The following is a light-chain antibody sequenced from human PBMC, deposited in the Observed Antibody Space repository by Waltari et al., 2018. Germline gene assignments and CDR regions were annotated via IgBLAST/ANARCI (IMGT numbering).Light chain of an antibody. V-gene: IGLV2-11*01. Sequence: QSALTQFRSVSGSLGQSVTISCTGTSSDVGGYNYVSWYQQHPGKAPKLMIYDVNKRPPGVPDRFSGSKSGNTASLTISGLQAEDEAGYYCCSYGGSYTWVFGGGTELTVL. J-gene: IGLJ3*02. CDR2: DVN. CDR3: CSYGGSYTWV. CDR1: SSDVGGYNY.